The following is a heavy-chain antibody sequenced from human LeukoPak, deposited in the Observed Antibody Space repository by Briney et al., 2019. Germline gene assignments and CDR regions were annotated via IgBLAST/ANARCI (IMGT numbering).Heavy chain of an antibody. CDR1: GGSISSSSYY. D-gene: IGHD4-17*01. J-gene: IGHJ3*02. Sequence: SETLSLTCTVSGGSISSSSYYWGWIRQPPGKGLEWIGSIYYSGSTYYNPSLKSRVTISVDTSKNQFSLKLSSVTAADTAVYYCARDRGDYGDYGYAFDIWGQGTMVTVSS. CDR2: IYYSGST. V-gene: IGHV4-39*07. CDR3: ARDRGDYGDYGYAFDI.